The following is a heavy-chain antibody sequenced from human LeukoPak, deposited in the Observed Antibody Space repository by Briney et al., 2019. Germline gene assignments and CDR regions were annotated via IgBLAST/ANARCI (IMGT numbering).Heavy chain of an antibody. J-gene: IGHJ5*02. CDR2: ISWNSGSI. Sequence: GGSLRLSCAASGFTFDDYAMHWVRQAPGKGLEWVSGISWNSGSIGYVDSVKGRFTISRDNAKNSLYLQMNSLRVEDTAVYYCARDCSSTSCYRGGFDPWGQGTLVTVSS. D-gene: IGHD2-2*01. CDR3: ARDCSSTSCYRGGFDP. CDR1: GFTFDDYA. V-gene: IGHV3-9*01.